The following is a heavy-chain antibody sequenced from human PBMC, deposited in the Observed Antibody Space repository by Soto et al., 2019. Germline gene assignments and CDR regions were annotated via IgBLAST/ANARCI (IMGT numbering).Heavy chain of an antibody. CDR1: GFNVGAFA. V-gene: IGHV3-23*01. CDR3: TRETVAGITGLDY. J-gene: IGHJ4*02. Sequence: EVQLLESGGDLVQPGGSLRLSCAASGFNVGAFAVNWVRQAPGKGLEWVSGISVSDAFIYYADSVRGRFSISRDASENILYLQMSSLRVDDTALYYCTRETVAGITGLDYWGPGTLVTVS. CDR2: ISVSDAFI. D-gene: IGHD1-20*01.